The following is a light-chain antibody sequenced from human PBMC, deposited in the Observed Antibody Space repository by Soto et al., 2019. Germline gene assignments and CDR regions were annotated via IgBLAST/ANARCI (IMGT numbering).Light chain of an antibody. CDR2: WAS. CDR1: QSVLYSPNNKNS. J-gene: IGKJ1*01. CDR3: QQYYRTPLT. V-gene: IGKV4-1*01. Sequence: DIVMTQSPDSLAVSLGERATINCKSSQSVLYSPNNKNSLAWYQQKPGQPPKLFICWASIRESGVPDRFSGSGSGTDFTLTIISLQAEDVAVYYCQQYYRTPLTFGQGTKVEIK.